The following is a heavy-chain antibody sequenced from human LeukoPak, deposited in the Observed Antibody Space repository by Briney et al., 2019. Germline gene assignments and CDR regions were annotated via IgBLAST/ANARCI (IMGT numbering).Heavy chain of an antibody. CDR1: GFTFSSYA. CDR2: ISGSGGST. J-gene: IGHJ4*02. CDR3: AKASIAVTTPFDY. D-gene: IGHD4-17*01. Sequence: PGGSLRLSCAACGFTFSSYAMSWVRQAPGKGLEWVSAISGSGGSTYYADSVKGRFTISRDNSKNTLYLQMNSLRAEDTAVYYCAKASIAVTTPFDYWGQGTLATVSS. V-gene: IGHV3-23*01.